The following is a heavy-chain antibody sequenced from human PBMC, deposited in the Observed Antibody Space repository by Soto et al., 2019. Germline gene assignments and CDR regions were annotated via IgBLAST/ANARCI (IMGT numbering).Heavy chain of an antibody. D-gene: IGHD2-8*01. Sequence: QVQLVQSGAEVKKPGSSVKVSCKASGGTFSSYAISWVRQAPGQGLEWMGGIIPIFGTANYAQKFQGRVTITADESTRTAYMELSSLRSEDTAVYYCARASHIVLMVYAPYYFDYWGQGTLVTVSS. J-gene: IGHJ4*02. CDR2: IIPIFGTA. CDR1: GGTFSSYA. V-gene: IGHV1-69*01. CDR3: ARASHIVLMVYAPYYFDY.